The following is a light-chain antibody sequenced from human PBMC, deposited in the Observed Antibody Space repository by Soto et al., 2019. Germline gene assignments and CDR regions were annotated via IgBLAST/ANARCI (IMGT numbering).Light chain of an antibody. CDR3: QQGLT. CDR1: QTLSGNF. Sequence: EIVLTQSPDTLSLSPGERATLSCRASQTLSGNFLAWYQVRPGQAPRLLIYAVSSRATGIPDRFSGSGSGTDFTLTISRLDPEDFAVYYCQQGLTFGGGTQVDIK. CDR2: AVS. J-gene: IGKJ4*01. V-gene: IGKV3-20*01.